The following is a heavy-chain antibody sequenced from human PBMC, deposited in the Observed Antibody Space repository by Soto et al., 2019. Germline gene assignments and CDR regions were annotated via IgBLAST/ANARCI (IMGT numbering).Heavy chain of an antibody. CDR3: ARAGGYGSGSYHDY. Sequence: SETLSLTCAVSGGSISSGGYSWSWIRQPPGKGLEWIGYIYHSGSTYYNPSLKSRVTISVDRSKNQFSLKLSSVTAADTAVYYCARAGGYGSGSYHDYWGQGTLVTVSS. CDR1: GGSISSGGYS. D-gene: IGHD3-10*01. V-gene: IGHV4-30-2*01. CDR2: IYHSGST. J-gene: IGHJ4*02.